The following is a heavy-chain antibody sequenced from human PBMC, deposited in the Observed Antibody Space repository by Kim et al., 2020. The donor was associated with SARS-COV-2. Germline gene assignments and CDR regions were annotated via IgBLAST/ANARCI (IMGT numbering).Heavy chain of an antibody. Sequence: AGSVTGRFSISRDNSKNTLYLQMNSLRAEDTAVYYCAHGPSYCGGDCYLSRWGQGTLVTVSP. V-gene: IGHV3-30*02. CDR3: AHGPSYCGGDCYLSR. J-gene: IGHJ4*02. D-gene: IGHD2-21*02.